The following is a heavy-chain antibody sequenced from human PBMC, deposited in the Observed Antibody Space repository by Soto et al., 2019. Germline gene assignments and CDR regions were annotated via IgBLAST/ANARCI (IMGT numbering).Heavy chain of an antibody. V-gene: IGHV3-74*01. Sequence: EVQLVESGGGLVQPGGSLRLSCAASGFTFGSYWMHWVRQAPGKGLVWVSRISPDGTSTSNADSVKGRFTISRDNTKNTLHLQVDSLRVEGTAVYYCARDGGGLAHWGQGTLVTVSS. D-gene: IGHD3-16*01. CDR2: ISPDGTST. CDR3: ARDGGGLAH. CDR1: GFTFGSYW. J-gene: IGHJ4*02.